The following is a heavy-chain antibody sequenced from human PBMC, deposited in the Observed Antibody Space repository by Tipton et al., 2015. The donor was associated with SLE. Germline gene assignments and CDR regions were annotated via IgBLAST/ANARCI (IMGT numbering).Heavy chain of an antibody. CDR3: ARESDYSGQDAFDI. Sequence: TLSLTCTVSGGSISSGNYYWGWIRQPPGKGLEWIGSISYSGITYYNPPLKSRVTISVDTSKNHFSLKLSSVTAADTAVYYCARESDYSGQDAFDIWGQGTMVTVSS. CDR2: ISYSGIT. V-gene: IGHV4-39*07. J-gene: IGHJ3*02. D-gene: IGHD1-26*01. CDR1: GGSISSGNYY.